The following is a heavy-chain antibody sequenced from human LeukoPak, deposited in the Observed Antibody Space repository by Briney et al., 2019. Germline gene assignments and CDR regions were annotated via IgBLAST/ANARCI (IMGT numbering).Heavy chain of an antibody. CDR1: GGSFSGYY. CDR2: IWYDGSNK. Sequence: LSLTCAVYGGSFSGYYWSWVRQAPGKGLEWVAVIWYDGSNKYYADSVKGRFTISRDNSKNTLYLQMNSLRAEDTAVYYCARDLVSSSWFFNGMDVWGQGTTVTVSS. CDR3: ARDLVSSSWFFNGMDV. J-gene: IGHJ6*02. D-gene: IGHD6-13*01. V-gene: IGHV3-33*08.